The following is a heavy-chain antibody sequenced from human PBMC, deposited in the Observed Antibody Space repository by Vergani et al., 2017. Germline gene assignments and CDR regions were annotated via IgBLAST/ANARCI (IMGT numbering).Heavy chain of an antibody. J-gene: IGHJ6*01. CDR2: IYTSGST. D-gene: IGHD4-17*01. V-gene: IGHV4-61*02. CDR3: ASASTETSYYYYGMDV. Sequence: QVQLQESGPGLVKPSQTLSLTCTVSGGSISSGSYYWSWIRQPAGKGLEWIGRIYTSGSTNYNPSLKSRVTISVDTSKNQFSLKLSSVTAADTAVYYCASASTETSYYYYGMDVWRRRTTLTVHS. CDR1: GGSISSGSYY.